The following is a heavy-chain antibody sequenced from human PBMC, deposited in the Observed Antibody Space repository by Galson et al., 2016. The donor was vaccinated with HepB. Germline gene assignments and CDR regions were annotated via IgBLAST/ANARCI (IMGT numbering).Heavy chain of an antibody. CDR2: ISFNGGST. CDR1: GFTFSSYA. V-gene: IGHV3-64*01. J-gene: IGHJ4*02. D-gene: IGHD3-3*02. CDR3: VRTSLQWLFKGPFDY. Sequence: SLRLSCAASGFTFSSYAMHWVRQAPGKGLEYVSAISFNGGSTYYANSVKGRFTISRDNSKNTLYLQMGSLRAEDMAVYYCVRTSLQWLFKGPFDYWGQGTLVTVSS.